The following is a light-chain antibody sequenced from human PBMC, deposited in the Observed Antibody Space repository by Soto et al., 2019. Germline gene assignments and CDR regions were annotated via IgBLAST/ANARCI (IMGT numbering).Light chain of an antibody. V-gene: IGLV2-23*02. CDR1: SSDVGSYNL. Sequence: QSALTQPASVSGSPGQSITISCTGTSSDVGSYNLVSWYQQHPDKAPKLMIYEVTKRPSGVSDRFSGSKSGNTASLTISGLQAEDEAHYFCCSYARSSVVFGGGTKLTVL. CDR2: EVT. CDR3: CSYARSSVV. J-gene: IGLJ2*01.